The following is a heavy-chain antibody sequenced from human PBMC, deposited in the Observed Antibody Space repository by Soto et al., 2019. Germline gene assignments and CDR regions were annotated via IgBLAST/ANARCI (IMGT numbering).Heavy chain of an antibody. J-gene: IGHJ6*02. CDR2: IWYDGSNK. V-gene: IGHV3-33*01. CDR1: GFTFSSYG. Sequence: GGSLRLSCAASGFTFSSYGMHWVRQAPGKGLEWVAVIWYDGSNKYYADSVKGRFTISRDNSKNTLYLQMNSLRAEDTAVYYCARDQYYYGSGSYYNDYYYGMDVWGQGTTVTVSS. D-gene: IGHD3-10*01. CDR3: ARDQYYYGSGSYYNDYYYGMDV.